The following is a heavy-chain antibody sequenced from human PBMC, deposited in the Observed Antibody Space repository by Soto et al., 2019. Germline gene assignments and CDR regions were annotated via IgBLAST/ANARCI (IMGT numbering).Heavy chain of an antibody. CDR1: GFTFSSYA. CDR2: ISYDGSNK. CDR3: AKDMTVVPAAIFDY. Sequence: PGGSLRLSCAASGFTFSSYAMSWVRQAPGKGLEWVAVISYDGSNKYYADSVKGRFTISRDNSKNTLYLQMNSLRAEDTAVYYCAKDMTVVPAAIFDYWGQGTLVTVSS. D-gene: IGHD2-2*02. J-gene: IGHJ4*02. V-gene: IGHV3-30*18.